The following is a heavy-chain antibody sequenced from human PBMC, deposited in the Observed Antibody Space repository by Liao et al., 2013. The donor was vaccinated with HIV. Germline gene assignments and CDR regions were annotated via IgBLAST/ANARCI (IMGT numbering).Heavy chain of an antibody. J-gene: IGHJ4*02. CDR3: AAGRDYFDY. V-gene: IGHV4-61*02. D-gene: IGHD1-26*01. CDR2: IHSSGTT. CDR1: GDSISSGVHY. Sequence: QVQLQESGPGLVKPSQTLSLTCSVSGDSISSGVHYWGWIRQPAGKGLEWIGRIHSSGTTNYNPSLKSRVTISVETSKNQFSLKLNYVNAADTAVYYCAAGRDYFDYWGQGTLVTVSS.